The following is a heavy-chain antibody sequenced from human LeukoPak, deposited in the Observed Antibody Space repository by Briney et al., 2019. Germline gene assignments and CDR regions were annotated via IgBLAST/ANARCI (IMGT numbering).Heavy chain of an antibody. J-gene: IGHJ4*02. V-gene: IGHV4-38-2*02. D-gene: IGHD3-3*02. CDR2: IYHSGRT. Sequence: PSETLSLTCTVSGYSISSGYYWGWIRQPPGKGLEWIGSIYHSGRTYYNPSLKSRVTISVDTSKNQFSLNLSPVTAADTADYCARWGRLVAFGPYLGSTTGWGQGTLVTVSS. CDR3: ARWGRLVAFGPYLGSTTG. CDR1: GYSISSGYY.